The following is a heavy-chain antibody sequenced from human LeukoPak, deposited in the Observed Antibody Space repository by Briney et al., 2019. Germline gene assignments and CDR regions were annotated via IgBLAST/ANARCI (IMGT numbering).Heavy chain of an antibody. CDR3: ARGVQRAALVPPYYFDF. J-gene: IGHJ4*02. Sequence: SETLSLTCTVYDDSYRNYYWTWIRQPPGKGLEWIGEINHFGRTNYSPSLKSRLTMSVGASRNQFSLTLTSVTAADTAVYYCARGVQRAALVPPYYFDFWSQGTLVTVSS. CDR2: INHFGRT. V-gene: IGHV4-34*01. CDR1: DDSYRNYY. D-gene: IGHD5-18*01.